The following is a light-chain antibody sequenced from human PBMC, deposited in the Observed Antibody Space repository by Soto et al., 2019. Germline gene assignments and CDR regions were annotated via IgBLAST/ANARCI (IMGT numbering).Light chain of an antibody. V-gene: IGKV1-39*01. Sequence: DIQMTQSPSSLSASVGDRVTITCRASQSISGYLNWYQQKPGKAPKLLIYAPSSLQSGVPSMFSGSGSGTAFPLTIISLQPQDFATYYCQQSYSIRRTFGQGRKREIK. CDR3: QQSYSIRRT. J-gene: IGKJ2*02. CDR2: APS. CDR1: QSISGY.